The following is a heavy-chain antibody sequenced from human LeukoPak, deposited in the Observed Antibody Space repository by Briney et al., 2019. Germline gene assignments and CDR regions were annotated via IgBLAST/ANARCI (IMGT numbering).Heavy chain of an antibody. CDR1: GGFISSYY. J-gene: IGHJ4*02. CDR3: ARDDGYLVDY. D-gene: IGHD5-18*01. V-gene: IGHV4-59*01. Sequence: SETLSLTCTVSGGFISSYYWSWIRQPPGKGLEWIGYIYYSGSTNYNPSLKSRVTISVDTSKNQFSLKLSSVTAADTAVYYCARDDGYLVDYWGQGTLVTVSS. CDR2: IYYSGST.